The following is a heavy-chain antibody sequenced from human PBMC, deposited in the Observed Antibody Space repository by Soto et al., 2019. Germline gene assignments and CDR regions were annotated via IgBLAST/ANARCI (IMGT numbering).Heavy chain of an antibody. J-gene: IGHJ3*02. CDR3: ARDQDGDAFDI. Sequence: GESLRLSCAASGFTFSSYAMHWVRQAPGKGLEWVAVISYDGSNKYYADSVKGRFTISRDNSKNTLYMQMNSLRAEDTAVYYCARDQDGDAFDIWGQGTMVTVSS. V-gene: IGHV3-30*04. CDR1: GFTFSSYA. CDR2: ISYDGSNK.